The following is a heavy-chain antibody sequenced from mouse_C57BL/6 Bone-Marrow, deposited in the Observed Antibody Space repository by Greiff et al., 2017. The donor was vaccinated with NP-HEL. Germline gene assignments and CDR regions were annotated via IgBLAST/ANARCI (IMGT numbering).Heavy chain of an antibody. CDR2: INPYNGGT. V-gene: IGHV1-19*01. J-gene: IGHJ4*01. CDR1: GYNFTDYY. CDR3: ARELRLHYYAMDY. Sequence: EVQLQQSGPVLVKPGASVKMSCKASGYNFTDYYMNWVKQSHGKSLEWIGVINPYNGGTSYNQKFKGKATLTVDKSSSTAYMELNSLTSEDSAVYYCARELRLHYYAMDYWGQGTSVTVSS. D-gene: IGHD3-2*02.